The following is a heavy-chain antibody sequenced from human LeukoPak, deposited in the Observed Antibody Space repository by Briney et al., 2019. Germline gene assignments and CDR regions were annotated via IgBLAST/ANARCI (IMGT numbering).Heavy chain of an antibody. CDR1: GFTVSSNY. CDR2: IYSGGST. D-gene: IGHD4-17*01. V-gene: IGHV3-53*01. Sequence: GGSLRLSCAASGFTVSSNYMSWVRQSPGKGLEWVSLIYSGGSTYYADSVKGRFTISRDNSKNTLYLQMNSLRAEDTAVYYCARARADDYGDYEDAFDIWGQGTMVTVSS. CDR3: ARARADDYGDYEDAFDI. J-gene: IGHJ3*02.